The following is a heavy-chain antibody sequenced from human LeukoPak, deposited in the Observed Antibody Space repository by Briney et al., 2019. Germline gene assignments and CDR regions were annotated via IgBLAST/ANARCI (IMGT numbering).Heavy chain of an antibody. CDR2: IYYSGST. V-gene: IGHV4-59*08. CDR1: GFTFSSYA. Sequence: GSLRLSCAASGFTFSSYAMSWIRQPPGKGLEWIGYIYYSGSTNYNPSLKSRVTISVDTSKNQFSLKLSSVTAADTAVYYCARHVTGTTWAFDYWGQGTLVTVSS. CDR3: ARHVTGTTWAFDY. D-gene: IGHD1-7*01. J-gene: IGHJ4*02.